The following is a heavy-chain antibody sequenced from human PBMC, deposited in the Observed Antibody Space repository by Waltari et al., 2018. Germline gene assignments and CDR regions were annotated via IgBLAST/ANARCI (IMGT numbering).Heavy chain of an antibody. Sequence: EVQLVEAGGSLVQPGGSLRLSCGASGFSFSSYSMNWVRQAPGKGLEWVSYSSPTSSTIYYADSVKGRFTISRDNGKDSLHLQMNSLRDEDTAVYYCATAARRRDVGDLSWGQGTLVTVSA. D-gene: IGHD3-16*02. CDR1: GFSFSSYS. CDR2: SSPTSSTI. V-gene: IGHV3-48*02. J-gene: IGHJ4*02. CDR3: ATAARRRDVGDLS.